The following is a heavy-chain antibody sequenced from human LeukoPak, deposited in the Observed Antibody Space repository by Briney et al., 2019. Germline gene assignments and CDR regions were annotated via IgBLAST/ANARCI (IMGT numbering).Heavy chain of an antibody. CDR1: GFIFSGYA. CDR3: AKDLKYSRYIL. V-gene: IGHV3-23*01. Sequence: GGSLRLSCAASGFIFSGYAMSWVRQAPGKGLEWVSATSGGDTSTYYADSVKDRFTISRDNTKNTLYLQMNSLRAEDTAIYYCAKDLKYSRYILWGQGTLVTVSS. J-gene: IGHJ4*02. CDR2: TSGGDTST. D-gene: IGHD4-11*01.